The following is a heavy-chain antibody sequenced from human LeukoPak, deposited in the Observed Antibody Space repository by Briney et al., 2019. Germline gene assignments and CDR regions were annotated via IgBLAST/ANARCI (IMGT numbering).Heavy chain of an antibody. CDR2: INHSGST. J-gene: IGHJ6*04. CDR3: ARGRIQLWSGNYYYGMDV. V-gene: IGHV4-34*01. Sequence: SAALSLTFAVSGGAFSVYYWSWIRQPPGKGQEWMGDINHSGSTNYNPSLKSRVTISVDTSKNQFSLKLSSVTAADTAVYYCARGRIQLWSGNYYYGMDVWGKGTTATVSS. D-gene: IGHD5-18*01. CDR1: GGAFSVYY.